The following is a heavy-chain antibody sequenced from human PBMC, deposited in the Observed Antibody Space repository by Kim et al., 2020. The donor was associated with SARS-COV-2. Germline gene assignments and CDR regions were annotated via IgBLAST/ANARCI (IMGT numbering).Heavy chain of an antibody. V-gene: IGHV1-69*13. CDR3: ARDRIRDGSLLHGFDY. D-gene: IGHD2-15*01. J-gene: IGHJ4*02. Sequence: SVKVSCKASGGTFSSYAISWVRQAPGQGLEWMGGIIPIFGTANYAQKFQGRVTITADESTSTAYMELSSLRSEDTAVYYCARDRIRDGSLLHGFDYWGQGTLVTVSS. CDR1: GGTFSSYA. CDR2: IIPIFGTA.